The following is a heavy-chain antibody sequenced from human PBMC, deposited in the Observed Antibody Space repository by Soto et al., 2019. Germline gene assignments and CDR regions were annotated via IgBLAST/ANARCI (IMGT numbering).Heavy chain of an antibody. V-gene: IGHV4-59*03. D-gene: IGHD2-15*01. CDR2: IYYSGST. CDR3: AGEDPGGFRFDY. J-gene: IGHJ4*02. CDR1: GGSISNYY. Sequence: SETLSLTCTVSGGSISNYYWSWVRQPPGKGLQWIGYIYYSGSTYYNPSLKGRATISADTSKNQFSLRLTSVTAADTAVYFCAGEDPGGFRFDYWGQGMLVTVSS.